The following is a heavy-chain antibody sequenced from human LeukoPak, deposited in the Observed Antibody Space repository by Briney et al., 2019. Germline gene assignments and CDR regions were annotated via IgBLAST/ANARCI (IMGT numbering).Heavy chain of an antibody. J-gene: IGHJ4*02. CDR3: SKLTGDHLHLQDPFDY. CDR1: GLTFSSHA. D-gene: IGHD4-17*01. Sequence: GRSLRLSCTTSGLTFSSHARTSIRQTAGTGLHGVSRISGSGSGAEYAPSLQDHVTIDRKSARKTLILQMDSLRPENTTKYYFSKLTGDHLHLQDPFDYWGQGALVTVSS. CDR2: ISGSGSGA. V-gene: IGHV3-23*01.